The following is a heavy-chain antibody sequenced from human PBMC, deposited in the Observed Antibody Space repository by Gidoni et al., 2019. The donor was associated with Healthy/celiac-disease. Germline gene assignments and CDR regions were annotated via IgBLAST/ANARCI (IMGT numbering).Heavy chain of an antibody. CDR3: ARDGGVRGFYYYYGMDV. D-gene: IGHD3-16*01. V-gene: IGHV3-33*01. CDR2: IWYDGSNK. Sequence: QVQLVESGGGVVQPGRSLRLSCAASGFTFSSYGMHWVRQAPGKGLEWVGVIWYDGSNKYYADSVKGRFTISRDNSKNTLYLQMNSLRAEDTAVYYCARDGGVRGFYYYYGMDVWGQGTTVTVSS. J-gene: IGHJ6*02. CDR1: GFTFSSYG.